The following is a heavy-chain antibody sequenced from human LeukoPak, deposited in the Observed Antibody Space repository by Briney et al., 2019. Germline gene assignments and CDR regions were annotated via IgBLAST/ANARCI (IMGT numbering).Heavy chain of an antibody. Sequence: SETLSLTCTVSGGSISSYYWSWIRQPPGKGLEWIGYIYYSGSTNYNPSLKSRVTISVDTSKNQFSLKLSSVTAADTAVYYCARAGGGADYYYYMDVWGKGTTVTVS. D-gene: IGHD2-15*01. CDR2: IYYSGST. CDR1: GGSISSYY. V-gene: IGHV4-59*01. CDR3: ARAGGGADYYYYMDV. J-gene: IGHJ6*03.